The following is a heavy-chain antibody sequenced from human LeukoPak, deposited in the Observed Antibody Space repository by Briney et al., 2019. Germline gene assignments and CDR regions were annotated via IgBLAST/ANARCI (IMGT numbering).Heavy chain of an antibody. D-gene: IGHD5/OR15-5a*01. V-gene: IGHV4-59*01. CDR1: GGSISSYY. CDR2: IYYSGST. Sequence: SETLSLTCTVSGGSISSYYWSWIRQPPGKGLEWIGYIYYSGSTNYNPSLKSRVTISVDTSKNQFSLKLSSVTAADTAVYYCARESVFYFDYWGQGTLVTVSS. J-gene: IGHJ4*02. CDR3: ARESVFYFDY.